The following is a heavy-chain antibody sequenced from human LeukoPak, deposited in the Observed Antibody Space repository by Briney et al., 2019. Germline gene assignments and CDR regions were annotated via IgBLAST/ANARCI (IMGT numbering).Heavy chain of an antibody. Sequence: GGTLRLSCAASGFTFSSYDMSWVRQAPGKGLEWVSAVRGSGDTTYYADSVKGRFTISRDNAKNSLYLQMNSLRAEDTAVYYCAELGITMIGGVWGKGTTVTISS. V-gene: IGHV3-23*01. CDR3: AELGITMIGGV. D-gene: IGHD3-10*02. CDR1: GFTFSSYD. CDR2: VRGSGDTT. J-gene: IGHJ6*04.